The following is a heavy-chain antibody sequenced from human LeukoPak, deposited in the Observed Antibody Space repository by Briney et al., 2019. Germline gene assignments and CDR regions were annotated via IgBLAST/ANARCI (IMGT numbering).Heavy chain of an antibody. CDR2: LYHSESS. D-gene: IGHD3-22*01. CDR1: GYSINTAFS. J-gene: IGHJ4*02. CDR3: ARGVGYDDTLGSYFGFFDN. Sequence: SETLSLTCSVSGYSINTAFSWGWIRQSPGRGLEWIGSLYHSESSYYNPSLKSRVTISLDTSKNHFSLTLSTVTAADTAVYYCARGVGYDDTLGSYFGFFDNWSQGTLVTVSS. V-gene: IGHV4-38-2*02.